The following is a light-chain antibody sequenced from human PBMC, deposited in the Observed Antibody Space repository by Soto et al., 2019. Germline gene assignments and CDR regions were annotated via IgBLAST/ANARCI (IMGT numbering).Light chain of an antibody. V-gene: IGKV3-20*01. CDR2: GAS. J-gene: IGKJ2*01. CDR3: QQYGGSPQYT. CDR1: QSVSSSY. Sequence: EIVLTQSPGTLSLSPGERATLSCRASQSVSSSYLAWYQQKPGQAPRLLIYGASSRATGIPDRFSGSGSGTAFTLTISRLEPEDFAVYYCQQYGGSPQYTFGQGTKLEIK.